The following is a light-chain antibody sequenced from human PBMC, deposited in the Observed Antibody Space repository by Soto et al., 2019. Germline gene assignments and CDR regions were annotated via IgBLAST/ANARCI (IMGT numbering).Light chain of an antibody. CDR1: QTVSSTY. J-gene: IGKJ2*01. CDR2: GAS. Sequence: EIVLTQSPGTLSLSPGERATLSCRASQTVSSTYLVWYQQKPGQAPRLLIYGASSRATGIPDRFSGSGSGTDFTLTISRLESEDFAVYYCQQYGNSPYTFGQGTKLEIK. CDR3: QQYGNSPYT. V-gene: IGKV3-20*01.